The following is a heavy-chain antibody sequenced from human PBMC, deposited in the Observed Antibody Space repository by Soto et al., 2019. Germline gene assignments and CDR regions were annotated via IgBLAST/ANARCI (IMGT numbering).Heavy chain of an antibody. CDR1: GGSLSGSY. CDR3: ASPGYCSDGTCYPDY. Sequence: QVQLQQWGAGLLKPSETLSLTCAVYGGSLSGSYWSWIRQPPGTGLEWIGEIHHSGSTYYNPSLKSRFTLSVDTSKNQLSLKLNSVTAADTAVYYCASPGYCSDGTCYPDYWGQGTLVTVSS. CDR2: IHHSGST. D-gene: IGHD2-15*01. J-gene: IGHJ4*02. V-gene: IGHV4-34*01.